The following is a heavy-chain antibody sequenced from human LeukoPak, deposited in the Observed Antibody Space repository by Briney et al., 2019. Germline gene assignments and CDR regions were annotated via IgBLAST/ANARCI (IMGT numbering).Heavy chain of an antibody. V-gene: IGHV4-39*01. Sequence: PSETLSLTCTVSGGSISSSIYYWGWIRQPPGKGLEWIGSIYYSGNTYYNPSLKSRVTISVDTSKNQFSLKLSSVTAADTAVYYCARYPTIAVAGTVCRAFDIWGQGTMVTVSS. J-gene: IGHJ3*02. D-gene: IGHD6-19*01. CDR3: ARYPTIAVAGTVCRAFDI. CDR2: IYYSGNT. CDR1: GGSISSSIYY.